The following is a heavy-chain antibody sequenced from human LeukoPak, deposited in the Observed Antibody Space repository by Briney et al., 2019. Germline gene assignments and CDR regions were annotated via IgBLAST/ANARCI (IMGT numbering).Heavy chain of an antibody. CDR1: GGSFSRYY. V-gene: IGHV4-34*01. CDR3: VRGNMWDYRRYYYYMDV. D-gene: IGHD4-11*01. CDR2: IKHSGST. Sequence: PSDTLSLTCAVNGGSFSRYYWSWIRQPPGKGLEWIGEIKHSGSTNYNPSLKSRVTISVDTSKNQFYLKLNSVTAADTAIYYCVRGNMWDYRRYYYYMDVWGKGTTVTVSS. J-gene: IGHJ6*03.